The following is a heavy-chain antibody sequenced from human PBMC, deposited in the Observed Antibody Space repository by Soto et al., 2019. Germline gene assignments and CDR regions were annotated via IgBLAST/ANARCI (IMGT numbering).Heavy chain of an antibody. J-gene: IGHJ3*02. D-gene: IGHD3-3*01. CDR1: GFSLSTSGVG. Sequence: SGPTLVNPTQTLTLTCTFSGFSLSTSGVGVGWIRQPPGKALEWLALIYWNDDKRYSPSLKSRLTITKDTSKNQVVLTMTNMDPVDTATYYCAHATYYDFWTFDAFDIWGQGTMVTVSS. CDR3: AHATYYDFWTFDAFDI. CDR2: IYWNDDK. V-gene: IGHV2-5*01.